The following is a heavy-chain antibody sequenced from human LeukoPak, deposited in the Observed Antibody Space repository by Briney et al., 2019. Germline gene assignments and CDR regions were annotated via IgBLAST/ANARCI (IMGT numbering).Heavy chain of an antibody. CDR1: GFTFSDYY. V-gene: IGHV3-11*01. Sequence: GGSLRLSCAASGFTFSDYYMSWIRQAPGKGLEWVSYISSSGSTIYYADSVKGRFTISRDNAKNSLYLQMNSPRAEDTAVYYCARDLRGYSYFFDYWGQGTLVTVSS. D-gene: IGHD5-18*01. J-gene: IGHJ4*02. CDR3: ARDLRGYSYFFDY. CDR2: ISSSGSTI.